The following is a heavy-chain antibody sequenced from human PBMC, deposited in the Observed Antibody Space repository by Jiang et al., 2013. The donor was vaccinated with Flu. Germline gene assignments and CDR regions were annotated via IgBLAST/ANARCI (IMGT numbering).Heavy chain of an antibody. CDR2: IDPSDSYT. CDR1: GYSFTSYW. J-gene: IGHJ6*02. V-gene: IGHV5-10-1*01. D-gene: IGHD2-8*01. Sequence: PGESLRISCKGSGYSFTSYWISWVRQMPGKGLEWMGRIDPSDSYTNYSPSFQGHATISADKSISTAYLQWSSLKASDTAMYYCARRGGDIVPPKYGMDVWGQGTTVTVSS. CDR3: ARRGGDIVPPKYGMDV.